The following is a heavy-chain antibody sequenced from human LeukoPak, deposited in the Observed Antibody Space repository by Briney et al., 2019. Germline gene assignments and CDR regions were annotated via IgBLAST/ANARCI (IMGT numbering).Heavy chain of an antibody. Sequence: GGSLRLSCAASGFMFSSYAMNWVRQAPGKGLEWVSAITESGAGTYYADSVKGRFTISRDNSNNTLYLQMNSLRAEDTAVYYCARGTAAAANRNWFDPWGQGTLVTVSS. J-gene: IGHJ5*02. CDR3: ARGTAAAANRNWFDP. D-gene: IGHD6-13*01. V-gene: IGHV3-23*01. CDR2: ITESGAGT. CDR1: GFMFSSYA.